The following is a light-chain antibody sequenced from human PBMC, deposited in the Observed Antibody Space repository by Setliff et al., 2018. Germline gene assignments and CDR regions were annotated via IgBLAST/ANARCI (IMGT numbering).Light chain of an antibody. Sequence: QSALTQPDSVSGSPGQSITVSCTGTSSDVGGYNYVSWYQQHPGKAPKVMIYDVSKRPSGVSDRFSGSKSGNTASLTISGLQAEDEADYYCSSYRSSNSWVFGSGTKVTVL. CDR1: SSDVGGYNY. J-gene: IGLJ1*01. V-gene: IGLV2-14*01. CDR3: SSYRSSNSWV. CDR2: DVS.